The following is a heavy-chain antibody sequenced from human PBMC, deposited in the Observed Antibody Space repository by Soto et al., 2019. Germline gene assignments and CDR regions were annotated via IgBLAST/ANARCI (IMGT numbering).Heavy chain of an antibody. Sequence: SQTLSLTCAISGDSVSSTSAAWSWVRQSPSRGLEWLGRTYYRSKWYSDYAVSVKSRITINPDTSKNQFSLQLNSVTPEDTAVYYCARGSYYSGWVWGQGTLVTVSS. D-gene: IGHD6-19*01. CDR1: GDSVSSTSAA. J-gene: IGHJ4*02. CDR3: ARGSYYSGWV. CDR2: TYYRSKWYS. V-gene: IGHV6-1*01.